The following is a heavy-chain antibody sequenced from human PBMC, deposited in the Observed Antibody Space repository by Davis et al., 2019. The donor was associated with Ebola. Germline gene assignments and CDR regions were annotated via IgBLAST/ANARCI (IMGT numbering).Heavy chain of an antibody. D-gene: IGHD6-19*01. CDR1: AYTSTSYA. J-gene: IGHJ5*02. CDR3: AREKTVAGTRGLSWFDP. CDR2: SNAGNGNT. Sequence: ASAMVFCKASAYTSTSYAMHWVRQAPGQRLEWMGWSNAGNGNTKYSQKSRGSVTITRDTSASTSYMELSSLRSDDTAVFYCAREKTVAGTRGLSWFDPWGPGTLVTVSS. V-gene: IGHV1-3*01.